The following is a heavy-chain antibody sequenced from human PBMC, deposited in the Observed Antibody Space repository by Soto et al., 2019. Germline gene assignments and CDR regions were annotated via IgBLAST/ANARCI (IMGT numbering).Heavy chain of an antibody. V-gene: IGHV3-73*01. J-gene: IGHJ6*02. CDR3: TRRYFAMVRGVTPFDYYGMDV. Sequence: GGSLRLSCAASGFTFSGSAMHWVRQASGKGLEWVGRIRSKANSYATAYAASVKGRFTISRDDSKNTAYLQMNSLKTEDTAVYYCTRRYFAMVRGVTPFDYYGMDVWGQGTTVTVSS. CDR1: GFTFSGSA. D-gene: IGHD3-10*01. CDR2: IRSKANSYAT.